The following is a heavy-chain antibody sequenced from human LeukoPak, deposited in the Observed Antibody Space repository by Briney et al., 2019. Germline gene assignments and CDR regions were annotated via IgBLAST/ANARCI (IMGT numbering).Heavy chain of an antibody. Sequence: GSLRLSCAASGFTFSSYAMHWVRQAPGKGLEWVAVTSYDGSNKYYADSVKGRLTISRDNSKNTLYLQMNSLRAEDTAIYYCAKDLRGYSGYGYFDYWGQGTLVTVSS. CDR2: TSYDGSNK. CDR3: AKDLRGYSGYGYFDY. CDR1: GFTFSSYA. J-gene: IGHJ4*02. D-gene: IGHD5-12*01. V-gene: IGHV3-30-3*01.